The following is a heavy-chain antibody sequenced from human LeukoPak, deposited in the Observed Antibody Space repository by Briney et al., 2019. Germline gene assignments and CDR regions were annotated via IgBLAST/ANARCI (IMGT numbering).Heavy chain of an antibody. D-gene: IGHD6-13*01. V-gene: IGHV1-69*05. CDR3: ARVRAAAEDCYYYMDV. CDR2: IIPIFGTA. Sequence: SVKVSCKASGGTFSSYAISWVRQAPGQGLEWMGGIIPIFGTANYAQKFQGRVTITTDESTSTAYMEVSSLRSEDTAVYYCARVRAAAEDCYYYMDVWGKGTTVTVSS. CDR1: GGTFSSYA. J-gene: IGHJ6*03.